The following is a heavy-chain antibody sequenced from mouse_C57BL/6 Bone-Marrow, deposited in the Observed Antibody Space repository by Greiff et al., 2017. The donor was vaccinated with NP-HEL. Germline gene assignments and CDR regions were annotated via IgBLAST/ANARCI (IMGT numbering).Heavy chain of an antibody. Sequence: EVKLVESGGGLVQPGGSLKLSCAASGFTFSDYGMAWVRQAPRKGPEWVAFISNLAYSIYYAEPVTGRFTISRENAKNTLYLEMSSLRSEDTAMYYCASSIVPYYAMDYWGQGTSVTVSS. CDR2: ISNLAYSI. CDR1: GFTFSDYG. V-gene: IGHV5-15*04. CDR3: ASSIVPYYAMDY. D-gene: IGHD2-5*01. J-gene: IGHJ4*01.